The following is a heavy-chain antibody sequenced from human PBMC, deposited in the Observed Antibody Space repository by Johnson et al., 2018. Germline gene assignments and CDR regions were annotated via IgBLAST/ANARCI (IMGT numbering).Heavy chain of an antibody. Sequence: QVQLVQSGGGLVQPGRSLRLSCGASGFTFNNFGMHRVRQAPGHGLEWVDAISYDGRNKNYADSVKGRFTISRDNAKNSLYLQMNSPRAEDTAVYYCSTSSQRTRVTPSDYWGQGTLVTVSS. V-gene: IGHV3-30*03. J-gene: IGHJ4*02. CDR3: STSSQRTRVTPSDY. CDR1: GFTFNNFG. D-gene: IGHD2-8*01. CDR2: ISYDGRNK.